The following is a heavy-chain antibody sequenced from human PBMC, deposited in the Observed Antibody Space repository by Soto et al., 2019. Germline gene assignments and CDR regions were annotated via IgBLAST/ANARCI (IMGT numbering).Heavy chain of an antibody. CDR1: GGSISSYY. V-gene: IGHV4-59*08. Sequence: SETLSLTCTVSGGSISSYYWSWIRQPPGKGLEWIGYIYYSGSTNYNPSLKSRVTISVDTSKNQFSLKLSPVTAADTAVYYCARTRAVWFDPWGQGTLVTVSS. CDR3: ARTRAVWFDP. D-gene: IGHD6-19*01. CDR2: IYYSGST. J-gene: IGHJ5*02.